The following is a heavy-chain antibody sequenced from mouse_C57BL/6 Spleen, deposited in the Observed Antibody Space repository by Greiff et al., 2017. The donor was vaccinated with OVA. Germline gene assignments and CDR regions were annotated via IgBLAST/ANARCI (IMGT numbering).Heavy chain of an antibody. D-gene: IGHD1-1*01. CDR3: ARKEYGSQYYYAMDY. CDR1: GFSLTSYA. J-gene: IGHJ4*01. CDR2: IWTGGGT. Sequence: VMLVESGPGLVAPSQSLSITCTVSGFSLTSYAISWVRQPPGKGLEWLGVIWTGGGTNYNSALKSRLSISKDNSKSQVFLKMNSLQTDDTARYYCARKEYGSQYYYAMDYWGQGTSVTVSS. V-gene: IGHV2-9-1*01.